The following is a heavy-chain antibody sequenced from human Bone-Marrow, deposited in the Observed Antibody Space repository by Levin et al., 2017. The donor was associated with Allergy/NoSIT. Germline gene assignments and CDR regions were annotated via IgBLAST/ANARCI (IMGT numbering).Heavy chain of an antibody. J-gene: IGHJ4*02. D-gene: IGHD3-10*01. CDR1: GGSISDYY. CDR2: IYDSGST. CDR3: ARAEGYGSFFDS. Sequence: SSETLSLTCTVSGGSISDYYWSWIRHLPGKGLEWIGYIYDSGSTKYNPPLRSRVAISVDTSKNQFSLKVNSVSAADTAVYFCARAEGYGSFFDSWGQGTLVTVSS. V-gene: IGHV4-59*01.